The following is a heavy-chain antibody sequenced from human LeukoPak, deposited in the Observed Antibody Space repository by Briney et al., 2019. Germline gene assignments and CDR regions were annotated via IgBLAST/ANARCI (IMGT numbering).Heavy chain of an antibody. V-gene: IGHV1-46*01. CDR2: INPSGGST. D-gene: IGHD2-15*01. CDR1: GYTFTGYY. J-gene: IGHJ5*02. Sequence: ASVKVSCKASGYTFTGYYMHWVRQAPGQGLEWMGIINPSGGSTSYAQKFQGRVTMTRDMSTSTVYMELSSLRSEDTAVYYCARCYCSGGSCNNWFDPWGQGTLVTVSS. CDR3: ARCYCSGGSCNNWFDP.